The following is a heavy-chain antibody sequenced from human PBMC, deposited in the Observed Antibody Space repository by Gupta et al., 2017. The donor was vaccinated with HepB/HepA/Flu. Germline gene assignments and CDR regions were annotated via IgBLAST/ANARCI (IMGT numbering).Heavy chain of an antibody. CDR1: GFPFSSSW. Sequence: EVQVVESGGGLVQPGESLRLSCAASGFPFSSSWMKGIRQAPGGGLGGVASIAENVSQIYYADSVKGRVTISRDNAKNSLYLQMNSLRAEDTATYYCARDRAYKAFDYWGQGTLMTVSS. V-gene: IGHV3-7*01. J-gene: IGHJ4*02. D-gene: IGHD5-12*01. CDR2: IAENVSQI. CDR3: ARDRAYKAFDY.